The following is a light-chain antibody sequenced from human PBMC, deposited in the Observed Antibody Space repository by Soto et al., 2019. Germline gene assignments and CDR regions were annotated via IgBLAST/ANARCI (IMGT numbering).Light chain of an antibody. J-gene: IGLJ1*01. CDR3: SSYTSSSTLYV. Sequence: QSALTQPASVSGSPGQSITISCTGTSSDVGGYNYVCWYKQHPGKAPQLMIYEVTNRPSGVSDRFPGSKSGNTASLTISGLQAEDEADYYCSSYTSSSTLYVFGTGTKLTVL. CDR1: SSDVGGYNY. CDR2: EVT. V-gene: IGLV2-14*01.